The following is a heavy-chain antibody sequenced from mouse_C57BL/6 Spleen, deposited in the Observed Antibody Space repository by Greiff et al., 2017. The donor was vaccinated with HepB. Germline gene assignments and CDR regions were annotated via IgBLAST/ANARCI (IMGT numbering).Heavy chain of an antibody. V-gene: IGHV1-81*01. D-gene: IGHD3-1*01. CDR1: GYTFTSYG. J-gene: IGHJ4*01. CDR3: AHRDNYAMDY. CDR2: IYPRSGNT. Sequence: VKLMESGAELARPGASVKLSCKASGYTFTSYGLSWVKQRTGQGLEWIGEIYPRSGNTYYNEKFKGKATLTADKSSSTAYMELRSLTSEDSAVYFCAHRDNYAMDYWGQGTSVTVSS.